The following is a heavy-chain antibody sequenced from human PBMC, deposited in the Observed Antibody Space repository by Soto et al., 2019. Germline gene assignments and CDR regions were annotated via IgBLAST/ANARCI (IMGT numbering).Heavy chain of an antibody. Sequence: ASVKVSCKASGYTFTSYGISWVRQAPGQGLEWMGWISAYNGNTNYAQKLQGRVTMTTDTSTSTAYMELRSLRSDDTAVYYCARSLIVVVPAATAYWGQGTLVTVSS. CDR3: ARSLIVVVPAATAY. CDR1: GYTFTSYG. D-gene: IGHD2-2*01. J-gene: IGHJ4*02. V-gene: IGHV1-18*01. CDR2: ISAYNGNT.